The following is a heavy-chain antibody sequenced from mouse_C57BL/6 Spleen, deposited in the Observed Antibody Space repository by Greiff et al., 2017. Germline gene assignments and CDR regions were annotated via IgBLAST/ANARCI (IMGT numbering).Heavy chain of an antibody. CDR1: GFTFSDYG. D-gene: IGHD2-4*01. J-gene: IGHJ1*03. CDR3: AREGLRPYWYFDV. V-gene: IGHV5-17*01. Sequence: EVKVVESGGGLVKPGGSLKLSCAASGFTFSDYGMHWVRQAPEKGLEWVAYISSGSSTINYADTVQGRFTISRDNAKNTLVLQMTSLRSEDTAMYYCAREGLRPYWYFDVWGTGTTVTVSS. CDR2: ISSGSSTI.